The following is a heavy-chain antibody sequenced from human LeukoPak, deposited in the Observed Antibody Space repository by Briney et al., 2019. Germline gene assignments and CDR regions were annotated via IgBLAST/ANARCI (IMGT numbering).Heavy chain of an antibody. CDR1: GFTFSNYA. D-gene: IGHD3-9*01. V-gene: IGHV3-23*01. J-gene: IGHJ6*03. CDR2: ITDSGGST. CDR3: GKDSKDYNILTVTQGTSYYMDV. Sequence: GGSLRLSCAASGFTFSNYAMTWVRQTPGKGLEWVSSITDSGGSTYDADSVKGRFTISRDNSKNTLYLQMNSLRAEDTAVYYCGKDSKDYNILTVTQGTSYYMDVWGKGTPVTVSS.